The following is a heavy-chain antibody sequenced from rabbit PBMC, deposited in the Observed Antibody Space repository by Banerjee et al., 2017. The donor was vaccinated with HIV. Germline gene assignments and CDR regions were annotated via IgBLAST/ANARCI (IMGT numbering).Heavy chain of an antibody. V-gene: IGHV1S40*01. CDR2: IYTSSGST. J-gene: IGHJ4*01. Sequence: QSLEESGGGLVQPEGSLTLTCTASGFSFSSNYVMCWVRQAPGKGLEWIACIYTSSGSTAYASWAKGRFTISKTSSTTVTLQMTSLTAADTATYFCARAGSSGYYSFNLWGPGTLVTVS. CDR1: GFSFSSNYV. D-gene: IGHD1-1*01. CDR3: ARAGSSGYYSFNL.